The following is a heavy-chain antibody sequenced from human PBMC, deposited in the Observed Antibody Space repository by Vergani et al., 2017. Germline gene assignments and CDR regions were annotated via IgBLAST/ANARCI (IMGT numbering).Heavy chain of an antibody. V-gene: IGHV1-46*03. D-gene: IGHD3-9*01. CDR2: INPSGGHT. CDR1: GYTFSNYY. Sequence: QVQVVQSGAEVKKSGASVKVSCTTSGYTFSNYYMHWVRQAPGQGLEWMGIINPSGGHTNYAQKFQGRVTMTRYTSTSTVYMELSSLRSEDTAIYYCARGDYGILTGYRYWGQGTLVTVS. J-gene: IGHJ4*02. CDR3: ARGDYGILTGYRY.